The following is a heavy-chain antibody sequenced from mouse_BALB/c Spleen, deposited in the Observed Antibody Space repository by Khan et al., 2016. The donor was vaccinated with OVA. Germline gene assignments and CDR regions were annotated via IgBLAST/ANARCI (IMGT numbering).Heavy chain of an antibody. CDR2: IDSNGGSY. Sequence: EVELVESGGGIVQPGGSLTRSCAASRFTISSYGMSSVRQTPDKRLELVATIDSNGGSYDYPDIVKRRFTISGDNAKNALYLQMHSVKSEDTDMYYCARSAIWGQGTTLTVSS. D-gene: IGHD2-12*01. CDR3: ARSAI. J-gene: IGHJ2*01. V-gene: IGHV5-6-3*01. CDR1: RFTISSYG.